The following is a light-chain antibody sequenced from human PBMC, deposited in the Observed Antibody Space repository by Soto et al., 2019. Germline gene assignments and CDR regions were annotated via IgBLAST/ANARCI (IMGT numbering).Light chain of an antibody. CDR3: QVYGSSSKT. CDR1: QGVGST. J-gene: IGKJ1*01. Sequence: EIVMTQSPATLSVSPGERVTLSCRASQGVGSTLAWYRQQPGQAPRLLIYDAYIRATGVPARFSGSGSGTEFTLTISSLQSEDFAVYFCQVYGSSSKTFGQGTRVEFK. V-gene: IGKV3-15*01. CDR2: DAY.